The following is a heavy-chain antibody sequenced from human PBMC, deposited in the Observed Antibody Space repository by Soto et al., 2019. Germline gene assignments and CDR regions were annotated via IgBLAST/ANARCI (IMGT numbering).Heavy chain of an antibody. CDR3: ARKKGYSYGPHYFDY. D-gene: IGHD5-18*01. CDR2: IYYSGNT. V-gene: IGHV4-31*11. Sequence: SETLSLTCAVSGGYISSGGYSWSWIRQHPGKGLEWIGYIYYSGNTFYNPSLKSRVTISVDTSKNQFSLKLSSVTAADTAVYYCARKKGYSYGPHYFDYWGQGTRVTVSS. J-gene: IGHJ4*02. CDR1: GGYISSGGYS.